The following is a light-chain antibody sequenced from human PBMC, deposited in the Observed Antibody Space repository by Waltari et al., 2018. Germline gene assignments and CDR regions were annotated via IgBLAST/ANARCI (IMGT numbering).Light chain of an antibody. CDR3: QSYDSSLSGVGVV. CDR1: SSTIGAGYG. CDR2: DNS. V-gene: IGLV1-40*01. J-gene: IGLJ2*01. Sequence: QSVLTQPPSVSGAPGQRVTISSTGSSSTIGAGYGVHWSQQFPGPAPKVLIYDNSNRPSGVPDRFSGSKSGASASLAITGLQAEDEADYYCQSYDSSLSGVGVVFAGGTKLTVL.